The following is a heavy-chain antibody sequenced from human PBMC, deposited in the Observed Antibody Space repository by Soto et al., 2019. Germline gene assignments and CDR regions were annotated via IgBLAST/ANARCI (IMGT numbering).Heavy chain of an antibody. V-gene: IGHV3-11*01. CDR3: TRRDSGAFDV. J-gene: IGHJ3*01. Sequence: PVGSLRLSCATSGFTFRDYYFSWVRQAPGKGLEWISYISHSGKTIYYADSVKGRFTISRDDAKNTLYLQMNSLRAEDTAMYYCTRRDSGAFDVWGQGTMVTVSS. CDR2: ISHSGKTI. CDR1: GFTFRDYY.